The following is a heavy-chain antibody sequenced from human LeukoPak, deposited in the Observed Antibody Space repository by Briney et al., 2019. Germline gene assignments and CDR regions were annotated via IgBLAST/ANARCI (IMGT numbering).Heavy chain of an antibody. J-gene: IGHJ3*02. CDR3: AIGWELPIGDAFDI. CDR1: GGSISSSSYY. Sequence: RTSETLSLTCTVSGGSISSSSYYWGWIRQPPGKGLEWIGSIYHSGSTYYNPSLKSRVTISVDTSKNQFSLKLSSVTAADTAVYYCAIGWELPIGDAFDIWGQGTMVTVSS. D-gene: IGHD1-26*01. V-gene: IGHV4-39*07. CDR2: IYHSGST.